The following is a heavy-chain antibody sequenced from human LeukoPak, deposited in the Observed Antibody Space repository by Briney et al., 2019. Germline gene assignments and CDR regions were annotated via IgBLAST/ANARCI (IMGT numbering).Heavy chain of an antibody. CDR2: INRSGST. CDR3: ARDYYDSSGYYDVY. CDR1: GGSFSGYY. D-gene: IGHD3-22*01. J-gene: IGHJ4*02. Sequence: SETLSLTCAVYGGSFSGYYWSWIRQPPGKGLEWIGEINRSGSTNYNPSLKSRVTISVDTSKNQFSLKLSSVTAADTAVYYCARDYYDSSGYYDVYWGQGTLVTVSS. V-gene: IGHV4-34*01.